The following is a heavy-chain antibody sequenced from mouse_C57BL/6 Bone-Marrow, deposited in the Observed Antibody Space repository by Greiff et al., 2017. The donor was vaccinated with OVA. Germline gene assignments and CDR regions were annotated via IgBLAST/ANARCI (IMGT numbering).Heavy chain of an antibody. CDR1: GFSFNTYA. CDR2: IRSKSNNYAT. J-gene: IGHJ3*01. D-gene: IGHD4-1*01. V-gene: IGHV10-1*01. CDR3: VRLGRSFAY. Sequence: EVKLMESGGGLVQPKGSLKLSCAASGFSFNTYAMNWVRQAPGKGLEWVARIRSKSNNYATYYADSVKDRFTISRDDSESMLYLQMNNLKTEDTAMYYCVRLGRSFAYWGQGTLVTVSA.